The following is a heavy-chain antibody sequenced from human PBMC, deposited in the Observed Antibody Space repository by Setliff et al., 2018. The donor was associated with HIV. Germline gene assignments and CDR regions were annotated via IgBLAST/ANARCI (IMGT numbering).Heavy chain of an antibody. Sequence: LSLTCAVYGGSLDNYYWTWIRQPPGRGLEWIGEITDGGDTAYNSSLQSRLTISPDTSKKQFALKLHSMTAADTAVYYCARGSSCSSSSCYLYYYYYYGVDVWGPGTAVTVSS. CDR3: ARGSSCSSSSCYLYYYYYYGVDV. D-gene: IGHD2-2*01. CDR1: GGSLDNYY. CDR2: ITDGGDT. V-gene: IGHV4-34*01. J-gene: IGHJ6*02.